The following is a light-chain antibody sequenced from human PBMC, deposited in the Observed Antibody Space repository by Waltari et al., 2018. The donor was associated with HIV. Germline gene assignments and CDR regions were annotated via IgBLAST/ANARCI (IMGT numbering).Light chain of an antibody. V-gene: IGKV3-20*01. Sequence: EIVLTQSPGTLSLSPGERATLSCRASQSIRNSYLAWYQQKPGQPPRLLIYGAFSRATGIPDRFRGSGSGTDFTLTISRLEPEDFALYYCQQYGSSPPITFGPGTKVDIK. CDR1: QSIRNSY. CDR3: QQYGSSPPIT. J-gene: IGKJ3*01. CDR2: GAF.